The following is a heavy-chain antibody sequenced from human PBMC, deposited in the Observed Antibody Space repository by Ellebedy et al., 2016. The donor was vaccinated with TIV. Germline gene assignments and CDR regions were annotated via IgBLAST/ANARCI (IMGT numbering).Heavy chain of an antibody. CDR2: ISGSGAST. V-gene: IGHV3-23*01. Sequence: GGSLRLSCAASGFTFSSFAMHWVRQAPGKGLEWLSVISGSGASTYHADSVKGRFTITRDNSKNTLYLQLNRLRTEDTAVYYCAKGSSSGFNYDRVGFDDWGQGTLVTVSS. CDR1: GFTFSSFA. CDR3: AKGSSSGFNYDRVGFDD. D-gene: IGHD3-22*01. J-gene: IGHJ4*02.